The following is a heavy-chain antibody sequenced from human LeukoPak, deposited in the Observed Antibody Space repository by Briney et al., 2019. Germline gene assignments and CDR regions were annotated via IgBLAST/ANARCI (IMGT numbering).Heavy chain of an antibody. CDR3: ARGLYCTNGVCYYNWFDP. CDR1: GDSISDSF. CDR2: INHSGST. D-gene: IGHD2-8*01. J-gene: IGHJ5*02. Sequence: SETLSLTCTVSGDSISDSFWSWIRQPPGKGLECIGEINHSGSTNYNPSLKSRVTISVDTSKNQFSLKLSSVTAADTAVYYCARGLYCTNGVCYYNWFDPWGQGTLVTVSS. V-gene: IGHV4-34*01.